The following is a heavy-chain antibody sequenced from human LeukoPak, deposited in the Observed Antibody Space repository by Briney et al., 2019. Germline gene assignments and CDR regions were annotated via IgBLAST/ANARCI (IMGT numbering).Heavy chain of an antibody. D-gene: IGHD1-26*01. CDR1: GFTFSTYT. CDR3: ARDPTSSWETAFDI. J-gene: IGHJ3*02. CDR2: ISDSSSYI. Sequence: GGSLRLSCAASGFTFSTYTMNWVRQAPGKGLECVSSISDSSSYIYYADSVKGRFTISRDNAKRSLFLQMNSLRAEDTAVYYCARDPTSSWETAFDIWGQGTMVTVSS. V-gene: IGHV3-21*01.